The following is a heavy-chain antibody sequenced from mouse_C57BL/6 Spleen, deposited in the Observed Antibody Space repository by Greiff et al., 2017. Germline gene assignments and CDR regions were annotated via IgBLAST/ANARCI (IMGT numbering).Heavy chain of an antibody. CDR2: IAPSDSYT. Sequence: QVQLQQPGAELVRPGTSVKLSCKASGYTFTSYWMHWVKQRPGQGLEWIGVIAPSDSYTNYNQKFKGKATLTVDTSSSTAYMQLSSLTSEDSAVYYCARGGITTVVALRYFDVWGTGTTVTVSS. CDR1: GYTFTSYW. CDR3: ARGGITTVVALRYFDV. J-gene: IGHJ1*03. V-gene: IGHV1-59*01. D-gene: IGHD1-1*01.